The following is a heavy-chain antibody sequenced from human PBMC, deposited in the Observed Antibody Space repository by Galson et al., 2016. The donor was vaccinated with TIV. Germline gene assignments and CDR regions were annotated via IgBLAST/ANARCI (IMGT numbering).Heavy chain of an antibody. CDR2: IKQDGSEI. CDR3: VRAIATLGSF. CDR1: GFSISDYW. V-gene: IGHV3-7*03. J-gene: IGHJ4*02. D-gene: IGHD6-13*01. Sequence: SLRLSCAASGFSISDYWMNWVRQAPGKGLEWVANIKQDGSEIYYVDAVKGRFTISRDNDKNSVVLQMNSLRAEDTAVYYCVRAIATLGSFWGQGTLDTVSS.